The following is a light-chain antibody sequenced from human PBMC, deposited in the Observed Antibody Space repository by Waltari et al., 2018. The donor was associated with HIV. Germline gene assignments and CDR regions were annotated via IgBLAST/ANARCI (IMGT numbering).Light chain of an antibody. V-gene: IGLV2-23*01. CDR1: SRYVGSYHL. J-gene: IGLJ3*02. CDR2: EGI. CDR3: CSYAGSSNWV. Sequence: QSALTQPASVSGSPGQSNTIPCTGSSRYVGSYHLVSWYQQHPGKAPKLMIYEGINRPSGISNRFSGSKSGNTASLTISGLQAEDEADYYCCSYAGSSNWVFGGGTKLTVL.